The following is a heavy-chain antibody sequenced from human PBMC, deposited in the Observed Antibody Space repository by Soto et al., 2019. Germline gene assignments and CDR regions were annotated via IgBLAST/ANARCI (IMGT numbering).Heavy chain of an antibody. D-gene: IGHD6-13*01. Sequence: PPETLTLTCTIYVFSPSNARMGLSWMRQPPGKALEWLAHIFSNDEKSYSTSLKSRLTISKDTSKSQVVLTMTNMDPVDTATYYCARSDSYSSSWYKFHPGGKGTMVTV. V-gene: IGHV2-26*03. CDR2: IFSNDEK. CDR3: ARSDSYSSSWYKFHP. J-gene: IGHJ5*02. CDR1: VFSPSNARMG.